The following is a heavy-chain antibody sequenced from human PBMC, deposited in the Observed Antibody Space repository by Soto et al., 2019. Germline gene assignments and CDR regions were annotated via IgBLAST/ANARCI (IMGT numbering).Heavy chain of an antibody. CDR2: ISGSGEST. CDR1: GFPFSGYA. Sequence: GSLRLSCAASGFPFSGYAMSWVRRAPGKGPEWVSSISGSGESTHYADSVKGRSTISRDNSKNTLYVQVNSLRPEDTAVYYCAKGILSATIGPYAMDVWGQGT. CDR3: AKGILSATIGPYAMDV. V-gene: IGHV3-23*01. D-gene: IGHD3-16*01. J-gene: IGHJ6*02.